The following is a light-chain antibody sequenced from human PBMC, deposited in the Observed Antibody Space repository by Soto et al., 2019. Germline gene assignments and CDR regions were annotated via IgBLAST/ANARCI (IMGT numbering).Light chain of an antibody. J-gene: IGKJ2*01. CDR2: VGS. V-gene: IGKV2-28*01. Sequence: DIVMTQSPLSLSVTPGEPASISCRSSQSLLHLNGYNSLDWYLQKPGQSPQLLIYVGSTRASGVCDWFSGSGSSRAFTLRISRVEAEDVGVYYCTQALQAPYIFGHGTKLEIK. CDR3: TQALQAPYI. CDR1: QSLLHLNGYNS.